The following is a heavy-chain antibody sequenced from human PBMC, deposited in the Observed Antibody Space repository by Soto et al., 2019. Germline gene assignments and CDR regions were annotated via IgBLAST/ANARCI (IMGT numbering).Heavy chain of an antibody. Sequence: GGSLRLSCAASGVTFSSYAMSWVRQAPGKGLEWVSAISGSGGSTYYADSVKGRFTISRDNSKNTLYLQMNSLRAEDTAVYYCAKDGGLSIAAAGSGYAYWGQGTLVTVSS. CDR1: GVTFSSYA. V-gene: IGHV3-23*01. D-gene: IGHD6-13*01. J-gene: IGHJ4*02. CDR2: ISGSGGST. CDR3: AKDGGLSIAAAGSGYAY.